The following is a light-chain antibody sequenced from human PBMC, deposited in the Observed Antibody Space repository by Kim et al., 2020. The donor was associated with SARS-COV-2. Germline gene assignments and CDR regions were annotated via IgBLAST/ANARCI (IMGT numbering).Light chain of an antibody. V-gene: IGKV1-39*01. CDR1: QSIITY. CDR2: AAS. Sequence: GDRVTITCRASQSIITYLNWYQQKPGKAPKLLIYAASSLQSGVKSRFSGSGSGTDFTLTISSLQPEDFATYYCQQSFSTPYTFGQGTKL. J-gene: IGKJ2*01. CDR3: QQSFSTPYT.